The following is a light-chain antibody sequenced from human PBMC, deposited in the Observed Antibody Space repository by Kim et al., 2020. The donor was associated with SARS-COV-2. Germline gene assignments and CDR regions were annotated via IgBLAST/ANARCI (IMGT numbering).Light chain of an antibody. V-gene: IGKV3-15*01. CDR2: GAS. J-gene: IGKJ1*01. CDR1: QSVSDN. Sequence: PLGERATLSCRASQSVSDNLAWYQQKPGQAPRLLIYGASTRATGIPARFSGSGSGTEFTLTISSLQSEDSAVYYCQQYDDWPPWTFGQGTKVDIK. CDR3: QQYDDWPPWT.